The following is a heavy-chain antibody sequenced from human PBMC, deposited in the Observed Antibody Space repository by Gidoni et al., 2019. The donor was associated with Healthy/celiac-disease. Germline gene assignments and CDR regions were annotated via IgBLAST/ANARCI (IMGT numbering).Heavy chain of an antibody. CDR1: GFTFISYA. V-gene: IGHV3-23*01. D-gene: IGHD1-26*01. J-gene: IGHJ6*02. CDR3: AKEATPRIVGAYYGFYYYYGMDV. Sequence: EVQLLESGGGLVQPGGSLRLSCAASGFTFISYAMRWVRQAPGKGLEWVSAISGSGGSTYYADSVKGRFTISRDNSKNTLYLQMNSLRAEDTAVYYCAKEATPRIVGAYYGFYYYYGMDVWGQGTTVTVSS. CDR2: ISGSGGST.